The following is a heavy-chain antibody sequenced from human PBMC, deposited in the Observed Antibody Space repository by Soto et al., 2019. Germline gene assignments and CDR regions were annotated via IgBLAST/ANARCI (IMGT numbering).Heavy chain of an antibody. CDR2: ISSSGSTI. CDR1: GFTFSSYS. J-gene: IGHJ4*02. CDR3: ARAGYGRVDY. V-gene: IGHV3-48*02. Sequence: EVQLVESGGGLVQPGGSLRLSCAASGFTFSSYSMNWVRQAPGKGLEWVSYISSSGSTIYYADSVRGRFTISRDNDKTSLYLQMNSLRDEDKDVYYCARAGYGRVDYWGQGTLVTVSS. D-gene: IGHD5-12*01.